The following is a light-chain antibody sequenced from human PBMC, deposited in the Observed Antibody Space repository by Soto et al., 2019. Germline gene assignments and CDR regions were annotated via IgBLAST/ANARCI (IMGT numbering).Light chain of an antibody. CDR2: ASS. V-gene: IGKV1-12*01. CDR1: QDILSW. CDR3: QPANTFPIT. Sequence: DIQMTQSPSSVSASVGDTVTITCRASQDILSWLAWYQQKPGEAPMLLIYASSNLQSGVPSRFSGSRSGTDFTLTIRSLQPEDFATYYCQPANTFPITFGPGTRLDIK. J-gene: IGKJ3*01.